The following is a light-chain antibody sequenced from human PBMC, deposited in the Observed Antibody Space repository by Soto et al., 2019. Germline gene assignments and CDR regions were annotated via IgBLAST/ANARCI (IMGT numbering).Light chain of an antibody. Sequence: QSALTQPASVSGSPGQSITISCTGTSSDVGGYNYVYWYQQHPGKAPNLMIYDVSNRPSGVSNRFSGSKSGYTASLTISGIQADDEADYYCSSYTSSSPLVVFGGGTKLTVL. CDR3: SSYTSSSPLVV. CDR1: SSDVGGYNY. CDR2: DVS. J-gene: IGLJ2*01. V-gene: IGLV2-14*01.